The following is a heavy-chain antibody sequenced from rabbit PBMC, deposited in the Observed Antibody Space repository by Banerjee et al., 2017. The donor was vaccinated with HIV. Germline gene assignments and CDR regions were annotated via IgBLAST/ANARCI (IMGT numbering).Heavy chain of an antibody. D-gene: IGHD6-1*01. J-gene: IGHJ4*01. CDR1: GFSFSSSYW. Sequence: QEQLEESGGDLVKPEGSLTLTCTASGFSFSSSYWMCWVRQAPGKGLEWIGCINTSSGNTVYASWAKGRFTISKTSSTTVTLQMTSLTAADTATYFCGRDRDGDAGYGSLALWGPGTLVTVS. CDR3: GRDRDGDAGYGSLAL. V-gene: IGHV1S45*01. CDR2: INTSSGNT.